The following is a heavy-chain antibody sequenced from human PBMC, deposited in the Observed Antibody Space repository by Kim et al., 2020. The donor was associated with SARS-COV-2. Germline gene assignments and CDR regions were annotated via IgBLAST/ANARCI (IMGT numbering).Heavy chain of an antibody. D-gene: IGHD2-15*01. Sequence: GGSLRLSCAASGFTVSSNYMSWVRQAPGKGLEWVPVIYSGGSTYYADSVKGRFTISRHNSKNTLYLQMNSLRAEDTAVYYCARDRVVVAATAKRNYYGMDVWGQGTTVTVSS. J-gene: IGHJ6*02. CDR2: IYSGGST. CDR3: ARDRVVVAATAKRNYYGMDV. CDR1: GFTVSSNY. V-gene: IGHV3-53*04.